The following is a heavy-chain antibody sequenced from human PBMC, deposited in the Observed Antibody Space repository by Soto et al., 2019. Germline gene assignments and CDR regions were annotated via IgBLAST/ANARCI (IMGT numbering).Heavy chain of an antibody. D-gene: IGHD3-10*01. J-gene: IGHJ6*02. CDR3: SKLLWFGEDANYYGMDV. CDR2: ISYDGSNK. Sequence: GGSLRLSRAASGFTFSSYGMHWVRQAPGKGLEWVAVISYDGSNKYYADSVKGRFTISRDNSKNTLYLQMNSLRAEDTAVYYCSKLLWFGEDANYYGMDVWGQGTTVTVSS. V-gene: IGHV3-30*18. CDR1: GFTFSSYG.